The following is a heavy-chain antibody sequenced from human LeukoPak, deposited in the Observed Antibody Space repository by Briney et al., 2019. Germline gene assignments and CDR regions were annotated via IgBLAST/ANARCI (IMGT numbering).Heavy chain of an antibody. CDR3: ARGIDSSSWYGGGIRNEPHNPYMDV. Sequence: SETLSLTCTVSGGSISSYYRSWIRQPAGKGLEWIGRIYTSGSTNYNPSLKSRVTISVDTSKNQFSLKLSSVTAADTAVYYCARGIDSSSWYGGGIRNEPHNPYMDVWGKGTTVTVSS. CDR2: IYTSGST. J-gene: IGHJ6*03. CDR1: GGSISSYY. D-gene: IGHD6-13*01. V-gene: IGHV4-4*07.